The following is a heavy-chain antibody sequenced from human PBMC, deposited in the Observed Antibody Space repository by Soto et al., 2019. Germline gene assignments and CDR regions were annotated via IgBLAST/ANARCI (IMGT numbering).Heavy chain of an antibody. CDR2: IIPIFGTA. V-gene: IGHV1-69*13. CDR1: GGVFSNYA. D-gene: IGHD2-2*01. J-gene: IGHJ5*02. CDR3: ARVIVVVRAARRWFDP. Sequence: SVKVSCKASGGVFSNYAISWLRQAPGQGLEWMGGIIPIFGTANYAQKFQGRVTITADESTSTAYMELSSLRSEDTAVFYCARVIVVVRAARRWFDPWGQGTLVTVSS.